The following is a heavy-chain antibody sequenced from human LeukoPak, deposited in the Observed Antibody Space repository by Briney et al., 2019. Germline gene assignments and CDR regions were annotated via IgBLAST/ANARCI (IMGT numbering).Heavy chain of an antibody. CDR2: IWYDGSNK. J-gene: IGHJ4*02. Sequence: PGRSLRHSCAASGFTFNSYGMHWVRQAPGKGLEWVALIWYDGSNKYYADSVKGRFTISRDNSKNTLYLQMNSLRAEDTAVYYCARPRTYSSSWSPFDYWGQGTLVTVSS. CDR1: GFTFNSYG. CDR3: ARPRTYSSSWSPFDY. D-gene: IGHD6-13*01. V-gene: IGHV3-33*01.